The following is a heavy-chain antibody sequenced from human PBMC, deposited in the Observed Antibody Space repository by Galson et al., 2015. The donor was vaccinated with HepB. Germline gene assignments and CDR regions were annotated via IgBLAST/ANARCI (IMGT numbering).Heavy chain of an antibody. CDR3: ARDSHCGGYVCYFDY. V-gene: IGHV3-21*01. J-gene: IGHJ4*02. Sequence: SLRLSCAASGLTLNRYNMNWVRQAPGKGLEWVSSISSGSSYIYYADSVKGQFTISRDNAKNSLYLQMNSLRAEDTAVYYCARDSHCGGYVCYFDYWGQGTLVTVSS. CDR1: GLTLNRYN. CDR2: ISSGSSYI. D-gene: IGHD2-21*01.